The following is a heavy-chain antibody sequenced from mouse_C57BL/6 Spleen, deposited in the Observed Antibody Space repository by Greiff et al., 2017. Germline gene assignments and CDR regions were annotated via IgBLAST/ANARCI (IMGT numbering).Heavy chain of an antibody. Sequence: VKLQQPGAELVRPGTSVKLSCKASGYTFTSYWMHWVKQRPGQGLEWIGVIDPSDSYTNYNQKFKGKATLTVDTSSSTAYMQLSSLTSEDSAVYYCARWGTMGSWGQGTTLTVSS. D-gene: IGHD2-14*01. J-gene: IGHJ2*01. V-gene: IGHV1-59*01. CDR3: ARWGTMGS. CDR2: IDPSDSYT. CDR1: GYTFTSYW.